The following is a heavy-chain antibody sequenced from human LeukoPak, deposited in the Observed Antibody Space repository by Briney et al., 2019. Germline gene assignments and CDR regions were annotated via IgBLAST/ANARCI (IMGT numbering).Heavy chain of an antibody. CDR3: ARETFYFGSGSYYNPLDS. Sequence: KPSETLSLTCAVYGGSFSGYYWSWIRQPAGKGLEWIGRIYTSGSTNYSPSLKSRVTMSVDTSKNQFSLTLSSVTAADTAVYYCARETFYFGSGSYYNPLDSWGQGTLLTVSS. CDR2: IYTSGST. J-gene: IGHJ4*02. CDR1: GGSFSGYY. V-gene: IGHV4-4*07. D-gene: IGHD3-10*01.